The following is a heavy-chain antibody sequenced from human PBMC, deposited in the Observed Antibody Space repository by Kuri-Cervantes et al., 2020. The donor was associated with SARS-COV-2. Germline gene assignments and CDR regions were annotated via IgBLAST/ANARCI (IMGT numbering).Heavy chain of an antibody. CDR2: ISGSGGST. Sequence: GGSLRLSCAASEFTFSDYAMSWVRQAPGKGLEWVSAISGSGGSTYYADSVKGRFTISRDNSKNTLYLQMNSLRAEETAVYYCANGGSGYYLHDAFDIWGQGTMVTVSS. J-gene: IGHJ3*02. D-gene: IGHD3-22*01. V-gene: IGHV3-23*01. CDR3: ANGGSGYYLHDAFDI. CDR1: EFTFSDYA.